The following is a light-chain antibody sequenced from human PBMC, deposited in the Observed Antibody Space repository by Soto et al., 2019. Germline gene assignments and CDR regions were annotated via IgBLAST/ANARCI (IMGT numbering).Light chain of an antibody. Sequence: QSALTLPASVSGSPGQSITISCTGTRSDIGAYNFVSWYQQHPGEVPKLILYDVNVRPSGVSNRFSGSKSGNTASLTISGLQAEDEADYYCTSRTTSTTMIFGGGTKLTVL. CDR3: TSRTTSTTMI. V-gene: IGLV2-14*03. J-gene: IGLJ2*01. CDR1: RSDIGAYNF. CDR2: DVN.